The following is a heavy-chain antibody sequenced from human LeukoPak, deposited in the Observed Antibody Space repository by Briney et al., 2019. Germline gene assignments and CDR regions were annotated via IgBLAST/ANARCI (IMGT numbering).Heavy chain of an antibody. CDR1: GFTVSSNY. V-gene: IGHV3-30*01. CDR3: ARVVPSGYDFWFHWFDP. J-gene: IGHJ5*02. Sequence: GGSLRLSCAASGFTVSSNYMSWVRQAPGKGLEWVAVISYDGSNKYYADSVKGRFTISRDNSKNTLYLQMNSLRAEDTAVYYCARVVPSGYDFWFHWFDPWGQGTLVTVSS. D-gene: IGHD5-12*01. CDR2: ISYDGSNK.